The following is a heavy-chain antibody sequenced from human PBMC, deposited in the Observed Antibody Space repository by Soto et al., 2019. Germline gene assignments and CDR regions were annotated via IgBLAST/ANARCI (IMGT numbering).Heavy chain of an antibody. CDR3: ARSGIAAAGTGWFDP. J-gene: IGHJ5*02. CDR2: ISSSGSTI. D-gene: IGHD6-13*01. V-gene: IGHV3-48*03. Sequence: QPGGSLRLSCAASGFTFSSYEMNWVRQAPGKGLEWVSYISSSGSTIYYADSVKGRFTISRDNAKNSLYLQMNSLRAEDTAVYYCARSGIAAAGTGWFDPWGQGTLVTVSS. CDR1: GFTFSSYE.